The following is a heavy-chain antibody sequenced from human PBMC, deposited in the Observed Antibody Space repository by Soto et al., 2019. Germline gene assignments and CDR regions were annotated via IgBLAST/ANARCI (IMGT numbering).Heavy chain of an antibody. D-gene: IGHD6-6*01. Sequence: PSETLSPTCAIHGGSFSGYYWCWIRQTPGKGLEWIGEINHSGSTNYNPYLKSRVTISVDTTKNQSSLKMSSVTAADTAVYYCARGTVISARGRGMDVWGQGTTDT. CDR2: INHSGST. CDR3: ARGTVISARGRGMDV. J-gene: IGHJ6*02. V-gene: IGHV4-34*01. CDR1: GGSFSGYY.